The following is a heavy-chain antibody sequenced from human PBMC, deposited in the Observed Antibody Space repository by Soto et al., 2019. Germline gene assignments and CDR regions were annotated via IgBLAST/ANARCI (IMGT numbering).Heavy chain of an antibody. Sequence: QIQLVQSGPEVTKPGASVKLSCQGTGYTFSAYGVNWVQQAPGQGLEWMGWISGYNGQTNYAQKFRGRVTFTTDTSTSTAYMEVRSLRSDDTAVYYCARDGRKHLWVERLNAMDVWGQGTTVTVSS. J-gene: IGHJ6*02. CDR1: GYTFSAYG. CDR3: ARDGRKHLWVERLNAMDV. V-gene: IGHV1-18*01. D-gene: IGHD5-18*01. CDR2: ISGYNGQT.